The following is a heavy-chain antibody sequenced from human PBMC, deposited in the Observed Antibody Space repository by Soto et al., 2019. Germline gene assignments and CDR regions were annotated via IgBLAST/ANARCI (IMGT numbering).Heavy chain of an antibody. CDR2: ISGSGGTS. CDR1: GFNFRSYA. J-gene: IGHJ4*01. V-gene: IGHV3-23*01. D-gene: IGHD6-13*01. CDR3: AKGRSSSWKIDY. Sequence: DVELSESGGGLVQPGGSLRLSCAASGFNFRSYAMGWVRRAPGKGLEWVTAISGSGGTSYFADSVRGRFTISRDNSKNTLYLPLSSLRVEDRAEYFCAKGRSSSWKIDYWGHGTLVTVSS.